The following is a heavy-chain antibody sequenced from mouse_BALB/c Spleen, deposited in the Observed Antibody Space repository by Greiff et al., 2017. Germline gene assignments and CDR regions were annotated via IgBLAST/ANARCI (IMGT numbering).Heavy chain of an antibody. V-gene: IGHV5-6*01. J-gene: IGHJ4*01. CDR3: ARRDGSGYAMDY. D-gene: IGHD1-1*01. CDR1: GFTFSSYG. Sequence: EVQLVESGGDLVKPGGSLKLSCAASGFTFSSYGMSWVRQTPDKRLEWVATISSGGSYTYYPDSVKGRFTISRDNAKNTLYLQMSSLKSEDTAMYYCARRDGSGYAMDYWGQGTSVTVSS. CDR2: ISSGGSYT.